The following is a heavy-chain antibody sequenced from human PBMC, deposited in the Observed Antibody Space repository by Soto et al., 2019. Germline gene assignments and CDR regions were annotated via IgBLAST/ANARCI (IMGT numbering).Heavy chain of an antibody. J-gene: IGHJ6*03. CDR3: ARDMGSCSGGSCYVSHYMDV. D-gene: IGHD2-15*01. CDR2: INPSGGST. V-gene: IGHV1-46*03. Sequence: ASVKVSCKASGYTFTSYYMHWVRQAPGQGLEWMGIINPSGGSTSYAQKFQGRVTMTRDTSTNTVYMELSSLRSEDTAVYYCARDMGSCSGGSCYVSHYMDVWGKGTTVTVSS. CDR1: GYTFTSYY.